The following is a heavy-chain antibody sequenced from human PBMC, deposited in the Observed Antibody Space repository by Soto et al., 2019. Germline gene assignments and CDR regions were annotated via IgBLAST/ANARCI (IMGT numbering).Heavy chain of an antibody. D-gene: IGHD3-10*01. CDR1: GFTFSSYA. J-gene: IGHJ6*02. Sequence: VQLVESGGGVVQPGMSLRHSCAASGFTFSSYAMHWVRQAPGKGLEWVAVISYDGSNKYYADSVKGRFTISRDNSKNTLYLQMNSLRAEDTAVYYCARDPTGIAGRGVWGQGTTVTVSS. CDR3: ARDPTGIAGRGV. CDR2: ISYDGSNK. V-gene: IGHV3-30-3*01.